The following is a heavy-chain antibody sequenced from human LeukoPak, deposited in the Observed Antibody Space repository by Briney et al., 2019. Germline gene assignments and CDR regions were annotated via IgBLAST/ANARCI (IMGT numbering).Heavy chain of an antibody. V-gene: IGHV3-23*01. CDR2: ISGSGGST. Sequence: GGSLRLSCAASGFTFSSYAMSWVRQAPGKGLEWVSAISGSGGSTYYADSVKGRFTISRDNSKNTLYLQMNSLRAEDTAVYYCAKDQGNFWSGYYFPNAFDIWGQGTMVTVSS. J-gene: IGHJ3*02. D-gene: IGHD3-3*01. CDR1: GFTFSSYA. CDR3: AKDQGNFWSGYYFPNAFDI.